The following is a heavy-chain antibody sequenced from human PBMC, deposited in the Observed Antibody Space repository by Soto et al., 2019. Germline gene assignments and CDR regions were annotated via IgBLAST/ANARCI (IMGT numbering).Heavy chain of an antibody. J-gene: IGHJ4*02. D-gene: IGHD3-22*01. V-gene: IGHV1-18*04. CDR3: ATAGNYDSIVRDF. Sequence: ASVKVSCKAFGFIFNNYAISWVRQAPGQGLEWMGWISANSGNTNYAQKLQGRVTMTTDTSTSTAYMELRRLRSDDTAVYYCATAGNYDSIVRDFWGQGTLVTVSS. CDR1: GFIFNNYA. CDR2: ISANSGNT.